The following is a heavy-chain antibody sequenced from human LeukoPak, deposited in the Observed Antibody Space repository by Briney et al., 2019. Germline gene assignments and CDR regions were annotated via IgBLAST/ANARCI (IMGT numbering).Heavy chain of an antibody. J-gene: IGHJ4*02. CDR1: GFTFGDYV. V-gene: IGHV3-49*03. D-gene: IGHD6-6*01. Sequence: GGSLRLSCTASGFTFGDYVMSWFRQAPGKGLEWVGFIRGKAYGGTAEYAASAKGRFIISRDDSESIAYLQMHSLKTEDTAVYYCSRIAVRGEGFDYWGQGTLVTVSS. CDR3: SRIAVRGEGFDY. CDR2: IRGKAYGGTA.